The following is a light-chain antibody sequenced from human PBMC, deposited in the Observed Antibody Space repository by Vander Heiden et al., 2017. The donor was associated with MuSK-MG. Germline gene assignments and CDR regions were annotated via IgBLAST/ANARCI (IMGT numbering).Light chain of an antibody. CDR2: RNN. J-gene: IGLJ3*02. CDR1: SSNIGSNY. Sequence: QSVLPQPPSASGTPGQRATISCSGSSSNIGSNYVYWYQQLPATAPKLLIYRNNQRPPGVPDRFSGSKSGTPASLATSGLWSEEEADYYCAAQDDSLSGWVFGGGTKLTVL. V-gene: IGLV1-47*03. CDR3: AAQDDSLSGWV.